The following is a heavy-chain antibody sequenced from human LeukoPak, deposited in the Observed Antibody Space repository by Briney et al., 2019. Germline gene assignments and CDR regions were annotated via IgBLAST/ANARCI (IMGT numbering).Heavy chain of an antibody. V-gene: IGHV1-46*01. CDR1: GYTFTSHY. CDR2: INPSDGST. D-gene: IGHD1-26*01. J-gene: IGHJ4*02. CDR3: TRPKDSGSHLFLFDY. Sequence: ASVKVSCKASGYTFTSHYMHWVRQPPGQGLEWMGIINPSDGSTNYAQKFQGRVTMTMDRSRSTVYLELSSLRSEDTAVYYCTRPKDSGSHLFLFDYWGQGTLVTVSS.